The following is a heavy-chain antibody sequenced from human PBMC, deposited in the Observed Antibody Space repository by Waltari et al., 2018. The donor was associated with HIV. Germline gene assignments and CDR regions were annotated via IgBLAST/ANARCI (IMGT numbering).Heavy chain of an antibody. J-gene: IGHJ4*02. Sequence: VQLLESGGGLVQSGGSLTLSCAASGFGFSSYAMIWVRQGPGKGVEWVSAIGGGGDRSYDVDSVKGRFTISRDNSKNTLSLQMNGLRAEDTAVYYCVKGGGYYDSTGNVPFDYWGQGSLVTVSS. D-gene: IGHD3-3*01. V-gene: IGHV3-23*01. CDR3: VKGGGYYDSTGNVPFDY. CDR1: GFGFSSYA. CDR2: IGGGGDRS.